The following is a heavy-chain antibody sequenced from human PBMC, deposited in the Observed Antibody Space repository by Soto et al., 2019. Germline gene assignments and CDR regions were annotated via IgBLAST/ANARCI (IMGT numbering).Heavy chain of an antibody. Sequence: GGSLRLSCAASGFTFSSYDIHWVRQAPGKGLEWVACIEFDATIEHYADSVKGRFTISRDNAKNTVYLQMNSLRAEDTAVYYCASPVVPAAMGGPYFYGIDVWGQGTTVTVSS. D-gene: IGHD2-2*01. J-gene: IGHJ6*02. CDR3: ASPVVPAAMGGPYFYGIDV. CDR2: IEFDATIE. CDR1: GFTFSSYD. V-gene: IGHV3-30*02.